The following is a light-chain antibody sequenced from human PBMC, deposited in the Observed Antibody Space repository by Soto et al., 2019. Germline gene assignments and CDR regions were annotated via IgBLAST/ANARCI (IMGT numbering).Light chain of an antibody. V-gene: IGLV2-11*01. Sequence: QSVLTQPRSVSGSPGQSVTISCTGTSSDVGAYNFVSWYQQNPGKAPKLILYDVIKRPSGVPDRFSGSKSGNTASLTISGLQTEDEADYYCCSFTSSNTHVFGTGTKLTVL. CDR2: DVI. CDR3: CSFTSSNTHV. CDR1: SSDVGAYNF. J-gene: IGLJ1*01.